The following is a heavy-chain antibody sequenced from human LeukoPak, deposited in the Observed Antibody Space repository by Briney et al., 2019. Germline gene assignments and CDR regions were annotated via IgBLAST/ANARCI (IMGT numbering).Heavy chain of an antibody. Sequence: PGGSLRLSCAASGFTFSSYWMHWVRQAPGKGLVWVSRINSDGSSTSYADSVKGRFTISRDNAKNTLYLQMNSLRAEDTAVYHCARGYSSGWYYFDYWGQGTLVTVSS. V-gene: IGHV3-74*01. CDR1: GFTFSSYW. D-gene: IGHD6-19*01. J-gene: IGHJ4*02. CDR3: ARGYSSGWYYFDY. CDR2: INSDGSST.